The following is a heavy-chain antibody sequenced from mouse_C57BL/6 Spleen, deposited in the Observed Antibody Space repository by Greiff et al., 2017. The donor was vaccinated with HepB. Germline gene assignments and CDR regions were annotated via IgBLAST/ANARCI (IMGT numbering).Heavy chain of an antibody. CDR2: IYPGDGDT. Sequence: QVQLQQSGPELVKPGASVKISCKASGYAFSSSWMNWVKQRPGKGLEWIGRIYPGDGDTNYNGKFKGKATLTADKSSSTAYMQLSSLTSEDSAVYFCAGAAMAYWGQGTSVTVSS. V-gene: IGHV1-82*01. CDR3: AGAAMAY. J-gene: IGHJ4*01. CDR1: GYAFSSSW.